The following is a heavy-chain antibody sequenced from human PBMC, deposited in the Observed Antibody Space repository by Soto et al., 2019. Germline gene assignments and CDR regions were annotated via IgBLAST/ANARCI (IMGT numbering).Heavy chain of an antibody. J-gene: IGHJ4*02. Sequence: ASVEVSCKASGGTFSSYAISWVRQAPGQGLEWMGGIIPIFGTANYAQKFQGRVTITADESTSTAYMELSSLRSEDTAVYYCARSFLYDSSGYRDFDYWGQGTLVTVSS. CDR3: ARSFLYDSSGYRDFDY. CDR1: GGTFSSYA. V-gene: IGHV1-69*13. D-gene: IGHD3-22*01. CDR2: IIPIFGTA.